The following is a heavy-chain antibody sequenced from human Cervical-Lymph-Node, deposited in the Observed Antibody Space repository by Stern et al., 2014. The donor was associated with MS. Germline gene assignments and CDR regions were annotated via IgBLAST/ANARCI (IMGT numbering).Heavy chain of an antibody. CDR2: IDWDDDK. CDR3: ARSPPYYEFWNDYYYFDY. D-gene: IGHD3-3*01. CDR1: GFSLSTSGMR. V-gene: IGHV2-70*04. J-gene: IGHJ4*02. Sequence: SGPALVKPTQTLTLTCTFSGFSLSTSGMRVSWIRQPPGKALEWLARIDWDDDKFYSTSLKTRLTISKDTSKNQVVLTMTNMDPVGTATYYCARSPPYYEFWNDYYYFDYWGQGTLVAVSS.